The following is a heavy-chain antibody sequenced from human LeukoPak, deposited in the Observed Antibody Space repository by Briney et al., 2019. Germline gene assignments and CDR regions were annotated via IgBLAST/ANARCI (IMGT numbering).Heavy chain of an antibody. J-gene: IGHJ4*02. CDR2: INHSGST. V-gene: IGHV4-34*01. CDR3: ARDLYCSSTSCSWGYFDY. Sequence: SETLSLTCAVYGGSFSGYYWSWLRQPPGKGLEWIGEINHSGSTNYNPSLKSRVTISVDTSKNQFSLKLSSVTAADTAVYYCARDLYCSSTSCSWGYFDYWGQGTLVTVSS. CDR1: GGSFSGYY. D-gene: IGHD2-2*01.